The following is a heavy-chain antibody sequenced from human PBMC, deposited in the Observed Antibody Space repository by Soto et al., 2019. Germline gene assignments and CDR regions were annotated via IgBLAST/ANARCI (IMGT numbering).Heavy chain of an antibody. CDR1: GGTFSSYA. V-gene: IGHV1-69*13. CDR3: ARQLSPVRGVMGCHYYYGMDV. J-gene: IGHJ6*02. Sequence: GASVKVSCKASGGTFSSYAISWVRQAPGQGLEWMGGIIPIFGTANYAQKFQGRVTITADESTSTAYMELSSLRSEDTAVYYCARQLSPVRGVMGCHYYYGMDVWGQGTTVTVSS. D-gene: IGHD3-10*01. CDR2: IIPIFGTA.